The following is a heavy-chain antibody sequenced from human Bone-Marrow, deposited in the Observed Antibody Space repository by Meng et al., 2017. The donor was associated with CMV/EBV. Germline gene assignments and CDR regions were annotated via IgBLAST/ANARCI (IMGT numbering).Heavy chain of an antibody. CDR2: ISGSGGST. Sequence: GGSLRLSCAASGFSFSSYGMSWVRQAPGKGLEWVSAISGSGGSTYYADSVKGRFTISRDNAKNTLYLQMNSLRAEDTAVYYCARGGAHYDFWSGYYKVGYFDYWGQGTLVTVSS. J-gene: IGHJ4*02. V-gene: IGHV3-23*01. CDR1: GFSFSSYG. CDR3: ARGGAHYDFWSGYYKVGYFDY. D-gene: IGHD3-3*01.